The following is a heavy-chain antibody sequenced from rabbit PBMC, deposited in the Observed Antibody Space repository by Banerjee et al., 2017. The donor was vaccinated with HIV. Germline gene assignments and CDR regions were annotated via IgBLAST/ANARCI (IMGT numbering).Heavy chain of an antibody. Sequence: QSLEESGGGLVQPEGSLTLTCTASGFSFSSSYYMCWVRQAPGKGLEWIACISVGGSAYYASWAKGRFTISKTSSTTVTLQMTSLTAADTATYFCARDYINGYSDYVFNLWGPGTLVTVS. J-gene: IGHJ4*01. D-gene: IGHD6-1*01. V-gene: IGHV1S40*01. CDR2: ISVGGSA. CDR1: GFSFSSSYY. CDR3: ARDYINGYSDYVFNL.